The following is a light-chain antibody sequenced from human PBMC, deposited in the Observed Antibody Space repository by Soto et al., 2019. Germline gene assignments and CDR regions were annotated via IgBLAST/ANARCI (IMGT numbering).Light chain of an antibody. Sequence: EIVLTQSPATLSLSPGDRAILSCRASQSISSALAWYQQKPGQAPRLLIYDASNRATGIPARFSGSGSGTEFTLTISGLQSEDFGVYYCQQYKSWRTFGQGTKVDIK. J-gene: IGKJ1*01. V-gene: IGKV3D-15*01. CDR3: QQYKSWRT. CDR2: DAS. CDR1: QSISSA.